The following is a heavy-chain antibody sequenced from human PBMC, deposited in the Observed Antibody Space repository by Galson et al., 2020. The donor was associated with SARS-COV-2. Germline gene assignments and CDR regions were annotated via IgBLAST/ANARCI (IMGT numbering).Heavy chain of an antibody. Sequence: GGSLRLSCAASGFTFSNYVMHWVRQAPGKGPEWVAVISSDGSNSFYADSLKGRFTISRDNSKSTLYLQMNSLRAEDTAVYYCARGGEWELPYHFDYWGQGTLVTVSS. V-gene: IGHV3-30*04. D-gene: IGHD1-26*01. CDR2: ISSDGSNS. J-gene: IGHJ4*02. CDR1: GFTFSNYV. CDR3: ARGGEWELPYHFDY.